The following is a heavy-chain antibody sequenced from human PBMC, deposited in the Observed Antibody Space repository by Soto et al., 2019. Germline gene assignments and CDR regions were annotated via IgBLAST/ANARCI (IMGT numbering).Heavy chain of an antibody. J-gene: IGHJ6*02. CDR1: GFTFSSYA. CDR3: AKDRSVDTAMVYYYCYYGMDV. Sequence: GGSLRLSCAASGFTFSSYAMSWVRQAPGKGLEWVSAISGSGGSTYYADSVKGRFTISRDNSKNTLYLQMNSLRAEDTAVYYCAKDRSVDTAMVYYYCYYGMDVWGQGTTVTVSS. D-gene: IGHD5-18*01. CDR2: ISGSGGST. V-gene: IGHV3-23*01.